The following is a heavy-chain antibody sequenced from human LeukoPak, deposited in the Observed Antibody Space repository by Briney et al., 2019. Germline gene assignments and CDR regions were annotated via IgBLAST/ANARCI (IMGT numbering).Heavy chain of an antibody. Sequence: GGSLRLSCAASGFTFSSYAMHWVRQAPGKGLEWVAVISYDGSNKYYADSVKGRFTISRDSSKNTVYLQMNSLRAEDTAVYYCAKARDSLGELSFHGGQGTLVTVSS. V-gene: IGHV3-30-3*01. CDR2: ISYDGSNK. CDR1: GFTFSSYA. J-gene: IGHJ4*02. CDR3: AKARDSLGELSFH. D-gene: IGHD3-16*02.